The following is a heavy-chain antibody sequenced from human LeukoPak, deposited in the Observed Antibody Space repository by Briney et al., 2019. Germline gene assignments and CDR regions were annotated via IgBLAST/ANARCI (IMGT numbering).Heavy chain of an antibody. CDR3: ASSAAGDDY. CDR2: INHSGST. D-gene: IGHD6-13*01. CDR1: GGSFSGYY. Sequence: SETLSLTCAVYGGSFSGYYWSWIRQPPGKGLEWIGEINHSGSTNYNPSLKSRVTISVDTSKNQLSLKLSSVTAADTAVYYCASSAAGDDYWGQGTLATVSS. V-gene: IGHV4-34*01. J-gene: IGHJ4*02.